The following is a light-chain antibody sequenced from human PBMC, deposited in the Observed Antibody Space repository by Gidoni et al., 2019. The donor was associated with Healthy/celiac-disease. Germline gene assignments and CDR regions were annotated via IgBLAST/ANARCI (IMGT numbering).Light chain of an antibody. V-gene: IGKV1-17*01. CDR2: AAS. Sequence: DIQMTQSPSSLSASVGDRVTITCRASQGIRKDLGWYQQKPGKAPKRLIYAASSLQSGVPSRFSGSGSGTEFTRTISSLQPEDFATDYCLQHNSYRWTFGQGTKVEIK. CDR3: LQHNSYRWT. CDR1: QGIRKD. J-gene: IGKJ1*01.